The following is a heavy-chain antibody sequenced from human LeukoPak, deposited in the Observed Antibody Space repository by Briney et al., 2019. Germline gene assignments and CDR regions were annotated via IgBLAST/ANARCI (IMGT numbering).Heavy chain of an antibody. Sequence: GGSLRLSCTASGSTFSTYAMQWVRQAPGKGLEWVAVISYDGSNKYYADSVKGRFTISRDNSKNTLYLQMNSLRAEDTAVYYCARRHSGGHGGFDYWGQGTLVTVSS. J-gene: IGHJ4*02. D-gene: IGHD4-23*01. CDR1: GSTFSTYA. V-gene: IGHV3-30-3*01. CDR3: ARRHSGGHGGFDY. CDR2: ISYDGSNK.